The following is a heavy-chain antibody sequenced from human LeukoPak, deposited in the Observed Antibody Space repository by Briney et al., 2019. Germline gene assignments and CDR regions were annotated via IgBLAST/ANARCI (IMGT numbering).Heavy chain of an antibody. CDR1: GFTFSSYG. Sequence: GGSLRLSCAASGFTFSSYGMHWVRQAPGKGLEWVAFIRYDGSNKYYADSVKGRFTISRDNSKNTLYLQMNSLRAEDTAVYYCAKDTGKYSSGWTDDWGQGTLVTVSS. CDR3: AKDTGKYSSGWTDD. CDR2: IRYDGSNK. J-gene: IGHJ4*02. D-gene: IGHD6-19*01. V-gene: IGHV3-30*02.